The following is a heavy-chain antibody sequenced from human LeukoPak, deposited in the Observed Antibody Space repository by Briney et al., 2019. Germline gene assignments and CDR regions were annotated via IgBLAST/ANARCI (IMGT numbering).Heavy chain of an antibody. J-gene: IGHJ3*02. CDR3: AKDGPYYDFWSGYDAFDI. D-gene: IGHD3-3*01. CDR2: VTFDGSNK. V-gene: IGHV3-30*02. CDR1: GFAFSSYG. Sequence: PGGSLRLSCAASGFAFSSYGMHWVRQAPGKGLEWVAFVTFDGSNKYYADSVKGRFTGSRDNSKNTLYLQMNGLRVEDTAVYYCAKDGPYYDFWSGYDAFDIWGQGTMVTVSS.